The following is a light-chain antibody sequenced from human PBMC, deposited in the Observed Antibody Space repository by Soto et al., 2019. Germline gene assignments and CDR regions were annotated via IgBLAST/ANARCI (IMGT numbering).Light chain of an antibody. V-gene: IGKV1-33*01. CDR2: DAS. Sequence: DIPMTQSPSSLSASVGDRVTITCQASQDISNYLHWYQQKPGKAPKLLIYDASNLETGVPSRFSGSGSGTDFTFTISSLQPEDIATYYCQQYDNPALTFGGGTKVEIK. CDR1: QDISNY. CDR3: QQYDNPALT. J-gene: IGKJ4*01.